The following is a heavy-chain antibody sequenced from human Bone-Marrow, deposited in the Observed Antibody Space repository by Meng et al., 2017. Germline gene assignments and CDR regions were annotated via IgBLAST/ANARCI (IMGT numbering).Heavy chain of an antibody. D-gene: IGHD6-19*01. CDR3: ASQVAGSTGGLSHDY. CDR1: GGTFSSYA. J-gene: IGHJ4*02. V-gene: IGHV1-69*01. Sequence: QVQLVEVGSEVKKPWSSVKVSCKASGGTFSSYAISWVRQAPGQGLEWMGGIIPIFGTANYAQKFQGRVTITADESTSTAYMELSSLRSEDTAMYYCASQVAGSTGGLSHDYWGQGTLVTVSS. CDR2: IIPIFGTA.